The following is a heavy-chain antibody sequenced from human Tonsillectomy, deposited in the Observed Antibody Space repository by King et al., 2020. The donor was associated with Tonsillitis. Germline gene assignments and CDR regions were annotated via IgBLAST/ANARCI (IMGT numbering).Heavy chain of an antibody. CDR3: AKRGYSSSRYARTKSDFGY. Sequence: VQLVESGGGVVQPGRSLRLSCAASGFTFSSYGMHWVRQAPGKGLEWVAVISYDGSNKYYADSVKGRFTISRDNSKNTLYLQMNSLRAEDTAVYYCAKRGYSSSRYARTKSDFGYWGQGTLVTVSS. J-gene: IGHJ4*02. D-gene: IGHD6-13*01. CDR1: GFTFSSYG. V-gene: IGHV3-30*18. CDR2: ISYDGSNK.